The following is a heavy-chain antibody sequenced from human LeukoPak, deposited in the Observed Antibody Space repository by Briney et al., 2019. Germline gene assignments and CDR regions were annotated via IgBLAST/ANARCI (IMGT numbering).Heavy chain of an antibody. CDR2: IYYSGST. J-gene: IGHJ4*02. D-gene: IGHD3-10*01. CDR1: GGSISSGDYY. V-gene: IGHV4-30-4*08. CDR3: ARLVVRGYFDY. Sequence: PSETLSPTCTVSGGSISSGDYYWSWIRQPPGKGLEWIGYIYYSGSTYYNPSLKSRVTISVDTSKNQFSLKLSSVTAADTAVYYCARLVVRGYFDYWGQGTLVTVSS.